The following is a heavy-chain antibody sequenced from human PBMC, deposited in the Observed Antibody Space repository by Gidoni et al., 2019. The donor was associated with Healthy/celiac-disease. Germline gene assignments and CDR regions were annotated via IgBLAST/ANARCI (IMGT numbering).Heavy chain of an antibody. Sequence: EVQLVESGGGVVRPGGSLRLSCAASGFTFDDYGMSWVRPAPGKGLGWVSGINWNGGSTGYADSVKGRFTISRDNAKNSLYLQMNSLRAEDTALYYCARARDYGSGTGVFFDYWGQGTLVTVSS. V-gene: IGHV3-20*04. D-gene: IGHD3-10*01. CDR1: GFTFDDYG. J-gene: IGHJ4*02. CDR3: ARARDYGSGTGVFFDY. CDR2: INWNGGST.